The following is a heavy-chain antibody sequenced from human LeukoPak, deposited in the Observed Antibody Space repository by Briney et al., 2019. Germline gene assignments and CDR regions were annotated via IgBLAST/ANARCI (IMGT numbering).Heavy chain of an antibody. CDR1: GFTFDDYA. D-gene: IGHD3-22*01. V-gene: IGHV3-9*01. Sequence: RPGGSLRLSCAASGFTFDDYAMHWVRQAPGKGLEWVSGINWNSGSIGYADSVKGRFTISRDNAKNSLYLQMNSLRAEDTALYYCAKTYYYDSSGHYFAYWGQGTLVTVSS. CDR2: INWNSGSI. CDR3: AKTYYYDSSGHYFAY. J-gene: IGHJ4*02.